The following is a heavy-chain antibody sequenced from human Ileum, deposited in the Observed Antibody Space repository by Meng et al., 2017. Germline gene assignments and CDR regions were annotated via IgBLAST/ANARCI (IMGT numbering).Heavy chain of an antibody. D-gene: IGHD2/OR15-2a*01. V-gene: IGHV3-23*04. J-gene: IGHJ4*02. CDR3: AKRNGYYFEY. Sequence: EVQLVESGGGWVQPGGALRLSCTASGFTFSSYARNGGRQAPGKGLEWVSGVSNGGGGTYYADSAKGRFTISRDNSKNTLYLQMNSLRAEDTAVYYCAKRNGYYFEYWGQGTLVTVSS. CDR1: GFTFSSYA. CDR2: VSNGGGGT.